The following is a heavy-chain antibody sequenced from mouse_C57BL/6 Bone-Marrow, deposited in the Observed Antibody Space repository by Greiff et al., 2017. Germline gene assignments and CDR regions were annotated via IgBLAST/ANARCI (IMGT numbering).Heavy chain of an antibody. CDR1: GFTFSSYA. D-gene: IGHD1-1*01. J-gene: IGHJ3*01. CDR2: ISDGGSYT. Sequence: EVQGVESGGGLVKPGGSLKLSCAASGFTFSSYAMSWVRQTPEKRLEWVATISDGGSYTYYPDNVKGRFTISRDNAKNNLYLQMSQLKSEDTAMYYCARDGEYYYGSPWFAYWGQGTLVTVSA. V-gene: IGHV5-4*01. CDR3: ARDGEYYYGSPWFAY.